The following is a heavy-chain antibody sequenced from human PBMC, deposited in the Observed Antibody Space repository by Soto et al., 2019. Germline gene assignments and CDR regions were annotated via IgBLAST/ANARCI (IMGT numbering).Heavy chain of an antibody. Sequence: SETLSLTCTVSGGSISSSSYYWGWIRQPPGKGLEWIGSIYYSGSTYYNPSLKSRVTISVDTSKNQFSLKLSSVTAADTAVYYCARLSITGTYYFDYWGQGTLVTVSS. V-gene: IGHV4-39*01. J-gene: IGHJ4*02. CDR3: ARLSITGTYYFDY. CDR2: IYYSGST. CDR1: GGSISSSSYY. D-gene: IGHD1-20*01.